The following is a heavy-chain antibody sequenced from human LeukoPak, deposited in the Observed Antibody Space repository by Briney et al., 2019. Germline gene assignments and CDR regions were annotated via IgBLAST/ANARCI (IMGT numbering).Heavy chain of an antibody. CDR1: GYIFTNYD. CDR2: ISPYNGDT. J-gene: IGHJ4*02. CDR3: TGATGGLSDY. D-gene: IGHD1-1*01. V-gene: IGHV1-18*04. Sequence: ASVKVSCKTSGYIFTNYDINWVRQAPGQGLEWMGWISPYNGDTKYAQKFQDRVTMSTDTSTSTTYMELRSLRSDDTAVYYCTGATGGLSDYWGQGTLVTVSS.